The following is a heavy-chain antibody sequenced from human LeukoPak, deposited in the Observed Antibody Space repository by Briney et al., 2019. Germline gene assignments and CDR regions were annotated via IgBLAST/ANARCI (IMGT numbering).Heavy chain of an antibody. Sequence: GGSLRLSCAASGITFTSSSMTWVRQAPGKGLEWVSYISGRGDIIYYSDSVKGRFAVSRDNAKNSLYLQMNNLRAADTAVYFCTRETYHYTSGNWGQGTLVTVSS. CDR3: TRETYHYTSGN. V-gene: IGHV3-48*04. CDR2: ISGRGDII. CDR1: GITFTSSS. D-gene: IGHD3-10*01. J-gene: IGHJ4*02.